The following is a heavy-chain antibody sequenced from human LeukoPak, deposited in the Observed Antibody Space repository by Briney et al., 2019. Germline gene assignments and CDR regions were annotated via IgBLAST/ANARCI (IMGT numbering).Heavy chain of an antibody. D-gene: IGHD5-12*01. CDR3: ASYSAYAQ. J-gene: IGHJ4*02. CDR2: MNPNSGNT. CDR1: GYTFTSYD. Sequence: VASVKVSCKASGYTFTSYDVNWVRQAPGQGLEWMGWMNPNSGNTGYAQKFQGRVTITRNTSISTDYMELSGLTSEDTAVYYCASYSAYAQWGQGTLVTVSS. V-gene: IGHV1-8*03.